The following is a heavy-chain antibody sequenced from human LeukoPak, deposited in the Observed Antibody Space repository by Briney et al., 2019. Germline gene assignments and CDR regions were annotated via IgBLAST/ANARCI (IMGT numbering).Heavy chain of an antibody. CDR3: ARGLGGGNWFDP. Sequence: GGSLRLSCAASGFTFSNYWMHWVRQAPGKRLVWVSRINTDGSSTSYAESVKGRFTISRDNAKNTVYLQMNSLRAEDTAVYYCARGLGGGNWFDPWGQGTLVTVSS. CDR1: GFTFSNYW. D-gene: IGHD3-10*01. V-gene: IGHV3-74*01. CDR2: INTDGSST. J-gene: IGHJ5*02.